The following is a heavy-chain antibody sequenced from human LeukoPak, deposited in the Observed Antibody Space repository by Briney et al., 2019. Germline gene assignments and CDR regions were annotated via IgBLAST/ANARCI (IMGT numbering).Heavy chain of an antibody. Sequence: SETLSLTCAVYGGSFSGYYWSWIRQPPGKGLEWIGEINHSGSTNYNPSLKSRVTISVDTSKNQFSLKLSSVTAADMAVYYCARSRDGYKGLNWFDPWGQGTLVTVSS. CDR3: ARSRDGYKGLNWFDP. J-gene: IGHJ5*02. D-gene: IGHD5-24*01. V-gene: IGHV4-34*01. CDR1: GGSFSGYY. CDR2: INHSGST.